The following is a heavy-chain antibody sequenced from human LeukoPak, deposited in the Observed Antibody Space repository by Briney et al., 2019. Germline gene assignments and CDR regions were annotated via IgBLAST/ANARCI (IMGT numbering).Heavy chain of an antibody. CDR1: GGTFSSYT. V-gene: IGHV1-69*02. Sequence: SVKVSCKASGGTFSSYTISWVRQAPGQGLEWMGRIIPILGIANYAQKFQGRVTIAADKSTSTAYMELSSLRSEDTAVYYCASISGSYSVGYFDYWGQGTLVTVSS. J-gene: IGHJ4*02. CDR3: ASISGSYSVGYFDY. D-gene: IGHD1-26*01. CDR2: IIPILGIA.